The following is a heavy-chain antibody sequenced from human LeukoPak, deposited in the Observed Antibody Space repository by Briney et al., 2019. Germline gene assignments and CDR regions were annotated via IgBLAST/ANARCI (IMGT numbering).Heavy chain of an antibody. CDR2: ISSSGSTI. Sequence: PGGSLRLSCAASGFTFSMYSVNWVRQAPGKGLEWVSYISSSGSTIYYADSVKGRFTISRDNAKNSLYLQMNSLRAEDTAVYYCARGGSYYDFWSGYYQIDYWGQGTLVTVSS. CDR3: ARGGSYYDFWSGYYQIDY. V-gene: IGHV3-48*04. CDR1: GFTFSMYS. J-gene: IGHJ4*02. D-gene: IGHD3-3*01.